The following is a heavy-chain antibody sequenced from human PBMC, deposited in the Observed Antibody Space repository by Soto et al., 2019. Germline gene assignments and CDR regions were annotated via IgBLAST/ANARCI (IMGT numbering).Heavy chain of an antibody. D-gene: IGHD3-10*01. V-gene: IGHV1-69*02. Sequence: QVQLVQSGAEVKKPGSSVKVSCKASGGTFSSYTISWVRQAPGQGLEWMGRIIPILGIANYAQKFQGRVTITADKSTSTAYMELSSLRSEDTAVYYCARAHMVRGVIPLDYWGQGTLVTVSS. CDR2: IIPILGIA. CDR1: GGTFSSYT. J-gene: IGHJ4*02. CDR3: ARAHMVRGVIPLDY.